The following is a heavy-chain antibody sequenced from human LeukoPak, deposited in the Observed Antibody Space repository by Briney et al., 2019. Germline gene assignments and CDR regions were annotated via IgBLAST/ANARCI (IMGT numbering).Heavy chain of an antibody. V-gene: IGHV1-8*01. CDR3: PRGRVGFDF. D-gene: IGHD1-26*01. CDR1: GYTFTDND. Sequence: ASVKVSCKASGYTFTDNDINWVRQAPGQGLEWMGWMRPTSGNTEYAQKFQGRVTMTRSTPISTAYMELSSLTSEDTAVYYCPRGRVGFDFWGQGTLVTVSS. J-gene: IGHJ4*02. CDR2: MRPTSGNT.